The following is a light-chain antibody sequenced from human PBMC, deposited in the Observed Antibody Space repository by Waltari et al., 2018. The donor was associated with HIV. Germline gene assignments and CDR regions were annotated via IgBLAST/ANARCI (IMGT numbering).Light chain of an antibody. V-gene: IGKV3-15*01. J-gene: IGKJ4*01. CDR2: GAS. Sequence: EVDMTQSPDTLSVSPGDRASLFCRASQSIGTNLAWYQHKPGQAPRLLIYGASTRATDIPARFSGSGSGTEFTLTISSLQSEDFAVYSCQQYHRWPPLTFGGGTKVEIK. CDR1: QSIGTN. CDR3: QQYHRWPPLT.